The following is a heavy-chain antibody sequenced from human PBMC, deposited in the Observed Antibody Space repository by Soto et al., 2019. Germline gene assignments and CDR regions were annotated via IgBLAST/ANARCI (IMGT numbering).Heavy chain of an antibody. V-gene: IGHV3-30-3*01. J-gene: IGHJ3*02. D-gene: IGHD2-8*01. CDR2: ISYNGGSE. CDR1: GFKFNTYS. CDR3: VRDLRNGNSPDI. Sequence: PGGSLRLSCVGSGFKFNTYSIHWVRQAPGKGLQGVSIISYNGGSEYYADSVKGRFTISRDNSKNTVYLQMNNLRVEDTALYFCVRDLRNGNSPDIWGQGTMVTVPS.